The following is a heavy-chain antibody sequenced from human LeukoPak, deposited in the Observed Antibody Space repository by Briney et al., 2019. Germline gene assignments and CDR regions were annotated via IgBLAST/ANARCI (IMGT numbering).Heavy chain of an antibody. V-gene: IGHV1-8*01. CDR2: MNPNSGNT. D-gene: IGHD2-15*01. J-gene: IGHJ6*03. CDR3: ARRYCSGGSCYSGDYYYYMDV. CDR1: GYTFISYD. Sequence: ASVKVSCKASGYTFISYDINWVRQATGQGLGWVGWMNPNSGNTGYAQKFQGRVTMTRNTSISTAYMELSSLRSEDTAVYYCARRYCSGGSCYSGDYYYYMDVWGKGTTVTVSS.